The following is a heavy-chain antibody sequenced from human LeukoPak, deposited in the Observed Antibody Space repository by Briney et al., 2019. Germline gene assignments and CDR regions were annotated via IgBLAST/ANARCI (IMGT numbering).Heavy chain of an antibody. CDR3: ATEAIVVVTARDYWYFDL. D-gene: IGHD2-21*02. CDR2: IWFDGSNK. Sequence: GGSLRLSCAASGFTFSSYGMHWVRQAPGKGLEWVAVIWFDGSNKNYADSVKGRFTISRDNSKNTVYLQMNSLRAGDTAVYYCATEAIVVVTARDYWYFDLWGRGTLVTVSS. V-gene: IGHV3-33*01. CDR1: GFTFSSYG. J-gene: IGHJ2*01.